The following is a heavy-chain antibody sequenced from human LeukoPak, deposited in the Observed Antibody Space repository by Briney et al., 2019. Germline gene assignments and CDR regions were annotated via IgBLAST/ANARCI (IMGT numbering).Heavy chain of an antibody. D-gene: IGHD3-22*01. J-gene: IGHJ4*02. CDR1: GYTFTGYY. Sequence: ASVKVSCKASGYTFTGYYMHWVRQAPGQGLEWMGWINPDSGGPNYAQKFQGRVTMTRDTSISTAYMELSRLSSDDTALYYCARESRGILNYFDSWGQGTLVTVSS. CDR3: ARESRGILNYFDS. V-gene: IGHV1-2*02. CDR2: INPDSGGP.